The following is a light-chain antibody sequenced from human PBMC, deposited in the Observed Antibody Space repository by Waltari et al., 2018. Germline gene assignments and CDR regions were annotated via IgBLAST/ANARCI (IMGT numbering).Light chain of an antibody. V-gene: IGLV2-14*01. CDR2: DVS. CDR3: SSYTSSSTLDVV. J-gene: IGLJ2*01. Sequence: QSALTQPASVSGSPGHSITISCPGTRSYVGGSNYVSWYQQHPGKAPKLMIYDVSNRPSGVSNRFSGSKSGNTASLTISGLQAEDEADYYCSSYTSSSTLDVVFGGGTKLTVL. CDR1: RSYVGGSNY.